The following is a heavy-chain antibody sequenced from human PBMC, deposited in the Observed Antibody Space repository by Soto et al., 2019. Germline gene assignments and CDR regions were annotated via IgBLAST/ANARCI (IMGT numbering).Heavy chain of an antibody. Sequence: EVQLVESGGGLVQPGRSLRLSCAASGFTFDDYDMHWVRQVTGKGLEWVSGINWNSGSIGYADSVKGRFAISRDNAKNSPHLQMNSLRAEDTAFYYCVKDESINWYSGHFRHWGQGTLVTVSS. D-gene: IGHD6-13*01. V-gene: IGHV3-9*01. CDR2: INWNSGSI. CDR3: VKDESINWYSGHFRH. J-gene: IGHJ1*01. CDR1: GFTFDDYD.